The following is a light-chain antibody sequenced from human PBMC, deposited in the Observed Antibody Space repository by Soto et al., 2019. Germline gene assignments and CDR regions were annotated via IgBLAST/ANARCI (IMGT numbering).Light chain of an antibody. CDR1: QSVSSTY. Sequence: EIVLTQSPGTLSLSPGEIASLSCSASQSVSSTYLAWYQQKPGQAPRLLIYGASSRATGIPDRFSGSGSGTDFTLTISRLEPEDFAVYYWQQYGSSPQTFGQGTKVDIK. V-gene: IGKV3-20*01. CDR2: GAS. CDR3: QQYGSSPQT. J-gene: IGKJ1*01.